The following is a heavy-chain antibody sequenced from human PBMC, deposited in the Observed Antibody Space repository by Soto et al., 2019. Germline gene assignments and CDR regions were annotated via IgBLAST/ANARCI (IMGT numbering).Heavy chain of an antibody. CDR3: ARGGGRVEAIDY. D-gene: IGHD3-16*01. CDR2: IIPILGIA. CDR1: GGTFSSYT. Sequence: QVQLVQSGAEVKKPGSSVKVSCKASGGTFSSYTISWVRQAPGQGLEWMGRIIPILGIANYAEKFQGRVTITADKPTSTAYMELSSQGSEDTAVYYCARGGGRVEAIDYRGQGTLVTVSS. J-gene: IGHJ4*02. V-gene: IGHV1-69*02.